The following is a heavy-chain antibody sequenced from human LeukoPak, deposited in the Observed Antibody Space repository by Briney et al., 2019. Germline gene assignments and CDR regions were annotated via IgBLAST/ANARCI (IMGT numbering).Heavy chain of an antibody. CDR3: AREVGTPQAFDI. D-gene: IGHD1-26*01. V-gene: IGHV3-20*04. CDR1: GFTFNNYA. Sequence: GGSLRLSCAASGFTFNNYAMTWVRQTPGKGPEWVSLISWKGDTTAYAESVRGRFTISRDNAKNSLYLQMNSLKAEDTAIYYCAREVGTPQAFDIWGQGTMVTVSS. CDR2: ISWKGDTT. J-gene: IGHJ3*02.